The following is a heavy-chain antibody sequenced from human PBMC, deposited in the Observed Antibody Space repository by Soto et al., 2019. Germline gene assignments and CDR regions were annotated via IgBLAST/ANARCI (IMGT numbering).Heavy chain of an antibody. D-gene: IGHD6-19*01. CDR3: ARQGSGWYYFDY. V-gene: IGHV3-7*05. Sequence: WGALRHSRAAAGCTFSRYWTSRGRQAPGKGLEWVANIKQDGSEKYYVDSVKGRFTISRDNAKNSLYLQMNSLRAEDTAVYYCARQGSGWYYFDYWGQGTLVTVSS. CDR2: IKQDGSEK. CDR1: GCTFSRYW. J-gene: IGHJ4*02.